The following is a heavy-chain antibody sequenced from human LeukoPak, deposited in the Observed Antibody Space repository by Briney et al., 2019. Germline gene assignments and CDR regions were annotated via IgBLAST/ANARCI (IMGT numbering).Heavy chain of an antibody. Sequence: GGSLRLSCAASGFTFSSFWMSWVRQAPGKGLEWVAFIRYDGSNKYYADSVKGRFTISRDNSKNTLYLQMNSLRAEDTAVYYCAKEGLADVLRFLEWPRDYMDVWGKGTTVTVSS. CDR1: GFTFSSFW. J-gene: IGHJ6*03. CDR3: AKEGLADVLRFLEWPRDYMDV. V-gene: IGHV3-30*02. CDR2: IRYDGSNK. D-gene: IGHD3-3*01.